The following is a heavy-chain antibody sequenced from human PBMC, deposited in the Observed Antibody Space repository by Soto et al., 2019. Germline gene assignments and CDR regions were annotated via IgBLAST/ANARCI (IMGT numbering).Heavy chain of an antibody. D-gene: IGHD4-4*01. CDR1: GFTFSSYA. CDR2: ISGSGGST. V-gene: IGHV3-23*01. J-gene: IGHJ4*02. Sequence: EVQLLESGGGLVQPGGSLRLSCAASGFTFSSYAMSWVRQAPGKGLEWVSAISGSGGSTYYADSVKGRFTISRDNSKNTLYLQIVSRRAEDTAVYYCAKDSGVTLGYWGQGTLVTVSS. CDR3: AKDSGVTLGY.